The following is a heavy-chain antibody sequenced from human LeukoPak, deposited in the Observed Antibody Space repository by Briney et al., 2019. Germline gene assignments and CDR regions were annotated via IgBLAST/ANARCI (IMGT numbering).Heavy chain of an antibody. Sequence: GGSLRLSCAASGFTVSSNYMSWVRQAPGKGLEWVSVIYSGGSTYYADSVKGRFTISRDNSKNTLYLQMNSLRAEDTAVYYCAKAPPHDSSINGYWGQGTLVTVSS. CDR3: AKAPPHDSSINGY. CDR2: IYSGGST. V-gene: IGHV3-53*01. D-gene: IGHD3-22*01. J-gene: IGHJ4*02. CDR1: GFTVSSNY.